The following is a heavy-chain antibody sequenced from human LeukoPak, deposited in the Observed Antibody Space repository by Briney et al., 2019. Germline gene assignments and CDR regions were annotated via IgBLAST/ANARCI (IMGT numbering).Heavy chain of an antibody. CDR1: GFTFDDYG. V-gene: IGHV3-20*04. D-gene: IGHD3-10*01. Sequence: PGGSLRLSCAASGFTFDDYGMTWVRQAPGKGLEWVSGINWNGVSTGYADSVKGRFTISRDNAKNSLYLQMNSLRAEDTALYYCARTQRISIVLGLISYYYYMDVWGKGTTVTVSS. CDR3: ARTQRISIVLGLISYYYYMDV. CDR2: INWNGVST. J-gene: IGHJ6*03.